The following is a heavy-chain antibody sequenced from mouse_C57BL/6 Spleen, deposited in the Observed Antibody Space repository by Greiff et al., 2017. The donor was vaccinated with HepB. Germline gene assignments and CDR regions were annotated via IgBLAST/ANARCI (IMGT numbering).Heavy chain of an antibody. J-gene: IGHJ4*01. CDR2: INYDGSST. CDR3: ARAPADYYAMDY. Sequence: EVQRVESEGGLVQPGSSMKLSCTASGFTFSDYYMAWVRQVPEKGLEWVANINYDGSSTYYLDSLKSRFIISRDNAKNILYLQMSSLKSEDTATYYCARAPADYYAMDYWGQGTSVTVSS. V-gene: IGHV5-16*01. CDR1: GFTFSDYY.